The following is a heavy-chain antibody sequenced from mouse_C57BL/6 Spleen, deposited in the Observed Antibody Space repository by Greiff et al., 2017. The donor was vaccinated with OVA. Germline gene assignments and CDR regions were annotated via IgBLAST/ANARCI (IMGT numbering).Heavy chain of an antibody. CDR2: ISSGSSTI. CDR3: AKPYDPRRRYAMDY. J-gene: IGHJ4*01. Sequence: EVHLVESGGGLVKPGGSLKLSCAASGFTFSDYGMHWVRQAPEKGLEWVAYISSGSSTIYYADTVKGRLTISRDNAKNTLFLQMTSLRSEDTAMYYCAKPYDPRRRYAMDYWGQGTSVTVSS. CDR1: GFTFSDYG. D-gene: IGHD2-3*01. V-gene: IGHV5-17*01.